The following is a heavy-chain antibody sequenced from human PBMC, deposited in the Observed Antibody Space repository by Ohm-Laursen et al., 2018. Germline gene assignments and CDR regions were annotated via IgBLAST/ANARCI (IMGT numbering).Heavy chain of an antibody. CDR1: GGSISSYY. CDR3: ARVDDYVWGSFRSPSHFDY. Sequence: SDTLSLTCTVSGGSISSYYWSWIRQPPGKGLEWIGYIYYSGSTNYNPSLKSRVTISVDTSKNQFSLRLSSVTAADTAMYYCARVDDYVWGSFRSPSHFDYWGQGTLATVSS. V-gene: IGHV4-59*07. J-gene: IGHJ4*02. D-gene: IGHD3-16*02. CDR2: IYYSGST.